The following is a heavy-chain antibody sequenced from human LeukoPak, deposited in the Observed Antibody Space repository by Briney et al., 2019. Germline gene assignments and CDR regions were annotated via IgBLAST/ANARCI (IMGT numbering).Heavy chain of an antibody. CDR2: IYYSGST. V-gene: IGHV4-30-4*01. CDR1: GGSISSGDYY. CDR3: ARDPRRGYSYGHDAFDI. Sequence: SETLSLTCTVSGGSISSGDYYWSWIRQPPGKGLEWIGYIYYSGSTYYNPSLKSRVTISVDTSKNQFSLKLSPVTAADTAVYYCARDPRRGYSYGHDAFDIWGQGTMVTVSS. J-gene: IGHJ3*02. D-gene: IGHD5-18*01.